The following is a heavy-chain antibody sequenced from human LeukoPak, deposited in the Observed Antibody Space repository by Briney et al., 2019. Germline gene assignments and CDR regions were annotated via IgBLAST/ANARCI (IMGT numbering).Heavy chain of an antibody. J-gene: IGHJ5*02. CDR3: ARLLVPGWFDP. Sequence: PSETLSLTCAVYGGSFSGYYWVWIRQPPGKGLEWIGTIYYSGSTFYSPSLKSRITISVDTSKNQFSLKLSSVTAADTAVYYCARLLVPGWFDPWGQGTLVTVSS. D-gene: IGHD2-2*01. CDR2: IYYSGST. CDR1: GGSFSGYY. V-gene: IGHV4-34*01.